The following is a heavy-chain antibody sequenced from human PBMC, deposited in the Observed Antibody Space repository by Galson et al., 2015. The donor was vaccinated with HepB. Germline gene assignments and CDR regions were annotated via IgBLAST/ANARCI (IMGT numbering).Heavy chain of an antibody. D-gene: IGHD4-23*01. Sequence: SVKVSCKASGYTFTRYAMNWVRQAPGQRLEWMGWINAGNGNTKYSQKFQGRVTITRDTSASTAYMELSSLRSEDTAVYYCARDFNYGGNSDYYGMDVWGQGTTVTVSS. CDR3: ARDFNYGGNSDYYGMDV. J-gene: IGHJ6*02. CDR2: INAGNGNT. CDR1: GYTFTRYA. V-gene: IGHV1-3*01.